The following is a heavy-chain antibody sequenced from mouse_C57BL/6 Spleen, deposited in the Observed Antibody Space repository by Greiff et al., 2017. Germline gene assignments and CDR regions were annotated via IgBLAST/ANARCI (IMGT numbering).Heavy chain of an antibody. CDR2: ISPGDGDT. CDR3: ARSYYSNPFAY. CDR1: GYAFSSSW. V-gene: IGHV1-82*01. D-gene: IGHD2-5*01. J-gene: IGHJ3*01. Sequence: VQLQESGPELVQPGASVKISCKASGYAFSSSWMNWVKQRPGKGLEWIGRISPGDGDTNYNGKFKGKATLTADKSSSTAYMQLSSLTSEDSAVYFCARSYYSNPFAYWGQGTLVTVSA.